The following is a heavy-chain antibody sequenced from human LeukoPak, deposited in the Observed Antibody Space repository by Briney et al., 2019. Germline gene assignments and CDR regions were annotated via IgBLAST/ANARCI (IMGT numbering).Heavy chain of an antibody. CDR3: ARQYSSGTNDAFDI. CDR2: IYYSGSS. Sequence: SETLSLTCTVSGGSISSYYWSWIRQPPGKGLEWIGYIYYSGSSKYNPSLKGRVTMSVDPSKNQSSLKLSSVTAADTAVYYCARQYSSGTNDAFDIWGQGTMVTVSS. CDR1: GGSISSYY. V-gene: IGHV4-59*08. D-gene: IGHD6-19*01. J-gene: IGHJ3*02.